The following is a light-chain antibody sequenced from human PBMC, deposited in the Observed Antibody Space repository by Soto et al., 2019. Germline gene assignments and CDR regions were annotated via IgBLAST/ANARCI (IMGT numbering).Light chain of an antibody. J-gene: IGKJ5*01. CDR1: QSVNNNY. CDR2: GAS. V-gene: IGKV3D-20*02. Sequence: VLTQSPGTLSLSPGERATLSCRASQSVNNNYLAWYQQKPGQSPRLLIYGASIRATAIPDRFSGSGSGADFTLTISSLEPEDFAVYYCQQRSNWPPITFGQGTRLEIK. CDR3: QQRSNWPPIT.